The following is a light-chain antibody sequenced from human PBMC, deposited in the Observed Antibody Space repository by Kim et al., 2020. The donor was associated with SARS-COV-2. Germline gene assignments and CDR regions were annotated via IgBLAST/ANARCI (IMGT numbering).Light chain of an antibody. CDR3: LQEYNFPWT. V-gene: IGKV1-6*01. J-gene: IGKJ1*01. CDR1: QVIRDS. Sequence: ASVGERVPITCRASQVIRDSLSWYQQKPGKAPKLLIYAASSLQSGVPPRFSGRGSGTDFTLTISSLQPEDFATYYCLQEYNFPWTFGEGTKVDIK. CDR2: AAS.